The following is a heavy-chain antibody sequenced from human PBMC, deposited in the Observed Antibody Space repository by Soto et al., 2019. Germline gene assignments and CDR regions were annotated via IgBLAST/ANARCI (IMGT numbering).Heavy chain of an antibody. V-gene: IGHV3-15*01. Sequence: VGSLRLSCAASGFTFSNAWMSWVRQAPGKGLEWVGRIKSKTDGGTTDYAAPVKGRFTISRDDSKNTLYLQMNSLKTEDTAVYYCTTARFTDYDFWSGYPGFDYWGQGTLVTVSS. CDR1: GFTFSNAW. J-gene: IGHJ4*02. CDR3: TTARFTDYDFWSGYPGFDY. CDR2: IKSKTDGGTT. D-gene: IGHD3-3*01.